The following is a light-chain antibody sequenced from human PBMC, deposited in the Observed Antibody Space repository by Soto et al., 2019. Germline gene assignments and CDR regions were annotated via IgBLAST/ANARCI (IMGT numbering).Light chain of an antibody. CDR2: LGS. Sequence: DIVMTQSPLSLPVTPAEPASISCRSSQSLLHINGYNYLDWYLQKPGQSPQLLIYLGSNRASGVPDRFSGSGSGTDFTLKISRVEAEDVGVYYCMQALQTPPWTFGQGTKVDIK. CDR1: QSLLHINGYNY. J-gene: IGKJ1*01. V-gene: IGKV2-28*01. CDR3: MQALQTPPWT.